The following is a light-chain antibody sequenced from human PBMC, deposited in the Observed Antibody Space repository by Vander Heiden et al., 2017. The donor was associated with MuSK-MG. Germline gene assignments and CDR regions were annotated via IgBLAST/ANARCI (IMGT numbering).Light chain of an antibody. CDR1: QDSDTG. J-gene: IGKJ3*01. CDR3: QQCNSYPRGFT. CDR2: DGS. V-gene: IGKV1-13*02. Sequence: AIQLTHSPSSLSASEGDRVTITCQGSQDSDTGLAWYKQKPGTPPKLLIFDGSTLERGGPSRFSGRRSGTHVTLTISSLQPEDFGTYYCQQCNSYPRGFTFGPGTKVDIK.